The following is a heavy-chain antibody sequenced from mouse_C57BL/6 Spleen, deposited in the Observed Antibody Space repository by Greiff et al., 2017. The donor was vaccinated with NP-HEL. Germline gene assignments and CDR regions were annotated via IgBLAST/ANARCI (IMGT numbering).Heavy chain of an antibody. Sequence: VQLQQSGAELVKPGASVKLSCKASGYTFTSYWMHWVKQRPGQGLEWIGMIHPNSGSTNYNEKFKSKATLTVDTSSSTAYMQLSSLTSEDSAVYYCARYGYYYGSSYGAYYYAMDYWGQGTSVTVSS. D-gene: IGHD1-1*01. J-gene: IGHJ4*01. CDR3: ARYGYYYGSSYGAYYYAMDY. V-gene: IGHV1-64*01. CDR2: IHPNSGST. CDR1: GYTFTSYW.